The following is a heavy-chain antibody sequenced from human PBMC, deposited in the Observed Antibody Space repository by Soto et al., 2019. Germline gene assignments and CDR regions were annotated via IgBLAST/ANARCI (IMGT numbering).Heavy chain of an antibody. J-gene: IGHJ4*02. D-gene: IGHD2-2*02. CDR3: ANVPIWCSSTSCYTEGFDY. Sequence: PGESLKISCTASGYTFSDYAMSWVRQPPGKGLEWVSVISAGGSTYYADSVKGRFTVSRANSKNTLYLQMNSLRAEDTAVYYCANVPIWCSSTSCYTEGFDYWGQGTLVTVSS. CDR1: GYTFSDYA. CDR2: ISAGGST. V-gene: IGHV3-23*01.